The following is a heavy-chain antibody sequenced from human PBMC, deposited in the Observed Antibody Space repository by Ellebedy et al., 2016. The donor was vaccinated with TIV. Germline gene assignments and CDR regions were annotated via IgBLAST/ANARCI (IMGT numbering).Heavy chain of an antibody. V-gene: IGHV1-46*01. CDR3: ARAYYYDSIAYYFDS. Sequence: ASVKVSCKASGYTFTGYYMQWVRQAPGQGLEWMGIINPSGGTTRYAQKFQGRVTMTRDTPTSTVYMELTSLRSDDTAVYYCARAYYYDSIAYYFDSWGQGTLVTVSS. J-gene: IGHJ4*02. D-gene: IGHD3-22*01. CDR2: INPSGGTT. CDR1: GYTFTGYY.